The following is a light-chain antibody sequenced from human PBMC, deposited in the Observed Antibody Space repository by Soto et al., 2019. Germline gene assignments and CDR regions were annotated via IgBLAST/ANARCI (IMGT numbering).Light chain of an antibody. V-gene: IGKV3-11*01. Sequence: EIVLTQSPATLSLSPGERATLSCRASQSVSSYLAWYQQKPGQPPRLLISHASNRVTGIPVRFIGSGSGTDFTLTISSLEPEDFAVYYCQQRSNWPLTFGGGTKVEIK. CDR1: QSVSSY. J-gene: IGKJ4*01. CDR3: QQRSNWPLT. CDR2: HAS.